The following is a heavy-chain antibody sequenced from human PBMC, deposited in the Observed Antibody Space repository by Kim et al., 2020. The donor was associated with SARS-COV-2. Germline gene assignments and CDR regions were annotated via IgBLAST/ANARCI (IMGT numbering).Heavy chain of an antibody. CDR2: ISYDGSNK. J-gene: IGHJ3*02. CDR3: ASSGYYYPDAFDI. CDR1: GFTFSSYG. V-gene: IGHV3-30*03. Sequence: GGSLRLSCAASGFTFSSYGMHWVRQAPGKGLEWVEVISYDGSNKYYADSVKGRFTISRDNSKNTLYLQMNSLRAEDTAVYYCASSGYYYPDAFDIWGQGT. D-gene: IGHD3-22*01.